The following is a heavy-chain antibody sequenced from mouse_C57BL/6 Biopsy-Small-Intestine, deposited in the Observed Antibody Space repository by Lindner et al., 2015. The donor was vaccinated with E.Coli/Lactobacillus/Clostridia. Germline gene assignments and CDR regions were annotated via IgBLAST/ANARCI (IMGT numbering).Heavy chain of an antibody. D-gene: IGHD1-1*02. CDR1: GYTFTNYD. V-gene: IGHV1-85*01. J-gene: IGHJ2*01. CDR2: IYPGNDNT. CDR3: ARGYYGIFDY. Sequence: VQLQESGPELAKPGASVKLACKASGYTFTNYDINWVIQRPGQGLEWIGWIYPGNDNTKYNEKFKDKATLTVDTSSSTAYMELHSLTSEDSVVYFCARGYYGIFDYWGQGTTLTVSS.